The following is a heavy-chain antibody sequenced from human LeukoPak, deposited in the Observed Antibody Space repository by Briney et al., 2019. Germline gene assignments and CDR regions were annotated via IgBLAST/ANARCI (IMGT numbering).Heavy chain of an antibody. V-gene: IGHV3-48*01. CDR2: ISDDSRNI. D-gene: IGHD1-14*01. J-gene: IGHJ6*03. CDR1: GFTFNDYS. CDR3: ARVRTHWSGMNHHYYQYLDV. Sequence: GGSQRLSCASSGFTFNDYSINWVRQAPGKGLEWVSYISDDSRNIYYADSVKGRFTISRDTAKNSVSLQINRLRVEDTAVYFCARVRTHWSGMNHHYYQYLDVWGDGTTVTVSS.